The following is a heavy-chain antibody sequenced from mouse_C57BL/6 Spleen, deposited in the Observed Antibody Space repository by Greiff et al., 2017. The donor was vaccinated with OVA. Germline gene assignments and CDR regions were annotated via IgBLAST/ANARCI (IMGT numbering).Heavy chain of an antibody. J-gene: IGHJ1*03. CDR1: GFTFSDYY. CDR2: INYDGSST. Sequence: EVKVVESEGGLVQPGSSMKLSCTASGFTFSDYYMAWVRQVPEKGLEWVANINYDGSSTYYLDSLKSRFIISRDNAKNILYLHMSSLKSEDTATYYCARDYYGSNWYFDVWGTGTTVTVSS. V-gene: IGHV5-16*01. CDR3: ARDYYGSNWYFDV. D-gene: IGHD1-1*01.